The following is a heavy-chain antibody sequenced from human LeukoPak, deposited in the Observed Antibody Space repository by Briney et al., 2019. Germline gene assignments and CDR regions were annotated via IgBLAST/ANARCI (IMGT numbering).Heavy chain of an antibody. CDR1: GFTFSSYS. V-gene: IGHV3-21*01. Sequence: GSLRLSCAASGFTFSSYSMNWVRQAPGKGLEWVSSISSSSSYIYYADSVKGRFTISRDNAKNSLYLQMNSLRAEDTAVYYCARDYYGSGSVLDYWGQGTLVTVSS. CDR3: ARDYYGSGSVLDY. D-gene: IGHD3-10*01. J-gene: IGHJ4*02. CDR2: ISSSSSYI.